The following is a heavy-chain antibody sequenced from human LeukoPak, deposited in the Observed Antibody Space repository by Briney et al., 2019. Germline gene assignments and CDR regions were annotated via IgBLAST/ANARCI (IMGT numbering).Heavy chain of an antibody. CDR3: TRHISGSHYWFDP. V-gene: IGHV3-73*01. D-gene: IGHD1-26*01. Sequence: PGGSLKLSCAASGITFGGSTMHWVRQASGKGLEWIGRIRSKDNSYATAYAASVNGRFTISRDDSKNTAYLQMNSLKSEDTAVYYCTRHISGSHYWFDPWGQGTLVTVSP. J-gene: IGHJ5*02. CDR2: IRSKDNSYAT. CDR1: GITFGGST.